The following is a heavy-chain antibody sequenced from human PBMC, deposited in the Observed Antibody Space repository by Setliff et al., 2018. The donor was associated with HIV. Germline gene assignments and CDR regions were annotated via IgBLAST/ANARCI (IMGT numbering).Heavy chain of an antibody. V-gene: IGHV1-69*13. J-gene: IGHJ3*02. CDR2: IIPIFGTA. Sequence: SVKVSCKASGGTFSSYAISWVRQAPGQGLEWMGGIIPIFGTANYAQKFQGRVTITADESTSTAYMELSSLRSEDTAVYYCARDQGLTVIHSDDAFDIWGQGTMVTVSS. CDR3: ARDQGLTVIHSDDAFDI. CDR1: GGTFSSYA. D-gene: IGHD4-17*01.